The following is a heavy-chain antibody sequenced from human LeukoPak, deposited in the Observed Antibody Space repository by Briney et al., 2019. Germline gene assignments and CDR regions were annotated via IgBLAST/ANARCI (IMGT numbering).Heavy chain of an antibody. V-gene: IGHV5-10-1*01. CDR1: GYSFTSYW. CDR2: IGPSDSYT. Sequence: GESLKSSCKGSGYSFTSYWIRWVRQMPGKGLEWMGRIGPSDSYTNYSPSFQGHVTISADKSISTAYLQWSSLKASDTAMYYCATGIAVAGTFGYWGQGTLVTVSS. D-gene: IGHD6-19*01. CDR3: ATGIAVAGTFGY. J-gene: IGHJ4*02.